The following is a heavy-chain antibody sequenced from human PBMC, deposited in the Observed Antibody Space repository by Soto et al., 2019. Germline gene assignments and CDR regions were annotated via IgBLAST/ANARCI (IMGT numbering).Heavy chain of an antibody. Sequence: EVQLLESGGGLVQPGGSLRLSCAASGFTFSSYVMSWVRQAPGKGLEWVSAISGSGGSTYYADSVKGRFTISRDNSKNTLYLQMNSLRAEDTAVYYCTTSGYYDSSGPADYWGQGTLVTVSS. CDR1: GFTFSSYV. CDR3: TTSGYYDSSGPADY. V-gene: IGHV3-23*01. J-gene: IGHJ4*02. D-gene: IGHD3-22*01. CDR2: ISGSGGST.